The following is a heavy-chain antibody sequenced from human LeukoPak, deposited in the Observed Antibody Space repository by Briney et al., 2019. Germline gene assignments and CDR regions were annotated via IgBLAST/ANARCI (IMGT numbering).Heavy chain of an antibody. Sequence: GGSLRLSCAASGFTVSSNYMSWVRQAPGKGLEWVSVIYSGGSTYYADSVKGRFTISRDNSKNTLYLQMNSLRAEDTAVYYCARATALYDYGDSSAFDIWGQGTMVTVSS. CDR1: GFTVSSNY. CDR2: IYSGGST. V-gene: IGHV3-53*01. D-gene: IGHD4-17*01. J-gene: IGHJ3*02. CDR3: ARATALYDYGDSSAFDI.